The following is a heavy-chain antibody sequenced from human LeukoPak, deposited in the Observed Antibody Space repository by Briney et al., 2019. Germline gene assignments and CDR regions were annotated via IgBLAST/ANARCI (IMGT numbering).Heavy chain of an antibody. V-gene: IGHV3-48*03. CDR3: ARGERGDY. CDR1: GFTVRIYE. J-gene: IGHJ4*02. CDR2: ISSIGTTI. D-gene: IGHD1-26*01. Sequence: PVGSLRLSCAASGFTVRIYEMNWVRQAPGKGLEWVSYISSIGTTIYYADSVKGRFTISRDNAKNSLYLQMNSLRAEDTAVYYCARGERGDYWGQGTLVTVSS.